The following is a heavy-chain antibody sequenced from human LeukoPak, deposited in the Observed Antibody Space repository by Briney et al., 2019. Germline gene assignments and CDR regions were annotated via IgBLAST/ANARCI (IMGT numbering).Heavy chain of an antibody. CDR1: GFTFSGSA. Sequence: GGSLRLSCAASGFTFSGSAMHWVRQASGKGLEWVGRIRSKANSYATAYAASVKGRFTISRDDSKNTAYLQMNSLKTEDTAVYYCTRQYYDSSGYLDNWFDPWGQGTLVTVSS. J-gene: IGHJ5*02. CDR3: TRQYYDSSGYLDNWFDP. D-gene: IGHD3-22*01. V-gene: IGHV3-73*01. CDR2: IRSKANSYAT.